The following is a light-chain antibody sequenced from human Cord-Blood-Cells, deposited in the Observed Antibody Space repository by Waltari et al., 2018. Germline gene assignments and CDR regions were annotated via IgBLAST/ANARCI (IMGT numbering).Light chain of an antibody. CDR1: SSNLGNKA. CDR2: YDD. J-gene: IGLJ2*01. CDR3: AAWDDSLNGVV. V-gene: IGLV1-36*01. Sequence: QSVLTQPPSVSEAPRQRVTISSSGSSSNLGNKAVNWYQQLPGKAPKLLIYYDDLLPSGVSDRFSGSKSGTSASLAISGLQSEDEADYYCAAWDDSLNGVVFGGGTKLTVL.